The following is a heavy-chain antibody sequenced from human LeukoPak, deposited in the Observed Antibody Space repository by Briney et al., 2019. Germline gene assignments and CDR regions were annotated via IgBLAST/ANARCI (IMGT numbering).Heavy chain of an antibody. CDR2: INPNSGGT. CDR1: GYTFTGYY. D-gene: IGHD3-22*01. J-gene: IGHJ4*02. CDR3: ARRPQYYYDSSGVGDY. Sequence: GASVKVSCKASGYTFTGYYMHWVRQAPGQGLEWMGWINPNSGGTNYAQKFQGRVTMTRDTSISTAYMELSRLRSDDTAVYYCARRPQYYYDSSGVGDYWGQGTLVTVSS. V-gene: IGHV1-2*02.